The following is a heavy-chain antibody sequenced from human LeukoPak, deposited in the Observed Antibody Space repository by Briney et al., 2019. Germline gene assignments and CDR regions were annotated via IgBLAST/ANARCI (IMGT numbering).Heavy chain of an antibody. CDR1: GFTVSSNY. V-gene: IGHV3-53*01. J-gene: IGHJ4*02. Sequence: GGSLRLSCAASGFTVSSNYMSWVRQAPGKGLEWVSVIYSGGSTYYADSVKGRFTISRDNAKNTLYLQMNSLRAEDTAVYYCARVPRAAAGVMFDYWGQGTLVTVSS. CDR2: IYSGGST. D-gene: IGHD6-13*01. CDR3: ARVPRAAAGVMFDY.